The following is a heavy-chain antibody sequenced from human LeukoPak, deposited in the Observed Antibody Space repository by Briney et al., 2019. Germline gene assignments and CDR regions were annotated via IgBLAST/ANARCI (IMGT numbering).Heavy chain of an antibody. CDR2: ISPNSGST. CDR1: GYTFTGYY. J-gene: IGHJ4*02. Sequence: ASVKVSCKASGYTFTGYYMHWVRQAPGQGLEWMGWISPNSGSTNYAQKFQGRVTMTRATSISTTYMELSSLRSDDTAVYYCARGATYQLLYDFDYWGQGTLVTVSS. D-gene: IGHD2-2*02. CDR3: ARGATYQLLYDFDY. V-gene: IGHV1-2*02.